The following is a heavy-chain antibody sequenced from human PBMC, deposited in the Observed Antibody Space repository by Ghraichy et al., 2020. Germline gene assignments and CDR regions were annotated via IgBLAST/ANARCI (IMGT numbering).Heavy chain of an antibody. Sequence: GGSLRLSCAASGFTFSSYWMSWVRQAPGKGLEWVANIKQDGSEKYYVDSVKGRFTISRVNAKNSLYLQMNSLRAEDTAVYYCAREDEYSSSPGMGDYYYGMDVWGQGTTVTVSS. D-gene: IGHD6-6*01. J-gene: IGHJ6*02. V-gene: IGHV3-7*03. CDR1: GFTFSSYW. CDR3: AREDEYSSSPGMGDYYYGMDV. CDR2: IKQDGSEK.